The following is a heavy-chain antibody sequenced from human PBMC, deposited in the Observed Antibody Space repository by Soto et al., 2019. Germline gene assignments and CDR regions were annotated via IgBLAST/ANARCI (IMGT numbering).Heavy chain of an antibody. CDR2: IISIFGTP. CDR1: GGTFNSYV. CDR3: SRDLGSGYDPGDY. V-gene: IGHV1-69*12. J-gene: IGHJ4*02. Sequence: QVQLVQSGAEVKKPGSSVKVSCKASGGTFNSYVFNWVRQAPGQGLEWMGGIISIFGTPNYGQKFQGRVTITADEPTSTGVRELSSLTSEDAGIYYCSRDLGSGYDPGDYWGQGTLVTVSS. D-gene: IGHD5-12*01.